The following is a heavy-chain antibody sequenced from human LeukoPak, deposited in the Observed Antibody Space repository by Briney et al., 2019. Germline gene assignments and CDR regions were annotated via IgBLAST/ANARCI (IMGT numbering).Heavy chain of an antibody. CDR3: AKDRGYTPMAEDY. D-gene: IGHD5-18*01. CDR1: GFTFSSYA. J-gene: IGHJ4*02. Sequence: GGSLRLSCAASGFTFSSYAMSWVRQAPGKGLEWVSAISGSGGDTYYADSVKGRFTISRDNSKNTLYLQTNSLRAEDTAVYYCAKDRGYTPMAEDYWGQGTLVTVSS. CDR2: ISGSGGDT. V-gene: IGHV3-23*01.